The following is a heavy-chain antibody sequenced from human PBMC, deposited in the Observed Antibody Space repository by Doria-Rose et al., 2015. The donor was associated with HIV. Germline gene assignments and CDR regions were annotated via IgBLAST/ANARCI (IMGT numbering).Heavy chain of an antibody. CDR2: IFSDDER. CDR3: ARIKSSRWYHKYYLDF. V-gene: IGHV2-26*01. CDR1: GVSLSSPGMG. J-gene: IGHJ4*02. D-gene: IGHD6-13*01. Sequence: GPVLVKPTETLTLTCTVSGVSLSSPGMGVSWIRQPPGKALEWLAHIFSDDERSYKTSLKSRLTISRGTSKSQVVLTMTDMDPVDTATYYCARIKSSRWYHKYYLDFWGQGTLVIVSA.